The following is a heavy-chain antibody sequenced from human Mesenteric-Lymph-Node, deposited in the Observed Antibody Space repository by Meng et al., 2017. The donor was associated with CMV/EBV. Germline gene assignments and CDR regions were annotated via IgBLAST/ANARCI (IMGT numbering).Heavy chain of an antibody. J-gene: IGHJ6*02. CDR2: IIPIFGTA. CDR3: ARSGAGQSGIRPYYYYYGMDV. V-gene: IGHV1-69*05. Sequence: SVKVSCKASGGTFSGYAISWVRQAPGQGLEWMGGIIPIFGTANYAQKFQGRVTITTDESTSTAYMELSSLRSEDTAVYYCARSGAGQSGIRPYYYYYGMDVWGQGTTVTVSS. D-gene: IGHD3-3*01. CDR1: GGTFSGYA.